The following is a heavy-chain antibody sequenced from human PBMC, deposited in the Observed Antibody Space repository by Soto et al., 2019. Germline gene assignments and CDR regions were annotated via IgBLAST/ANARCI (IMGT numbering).Heavy chain of an antibody. CDR1: GGSLRSSSDY. J-gene: IGHJ4*02. CDR3: ARPSGDILTGFYD. Sequence: QLQLQESGPGLVKPSETLSLTCTVSGGSLRSSSDYWGWIRQPPGKGLEWIGSINHRGSTYSNPSLESRVALSVDTSKNQFSLKLSSVTAADTAVYYCARPSGDILTGFYDWGQGSLVTVSS. D-gene: IGHD3-9*01. CDR2: INHRGST. V-gene: IGHV4-39*01.